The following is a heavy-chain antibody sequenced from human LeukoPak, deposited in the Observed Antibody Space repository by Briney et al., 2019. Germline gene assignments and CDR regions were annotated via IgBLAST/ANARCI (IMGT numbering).Heavy chain of an antibody. CDR2: IYYTGST. CDR1: GGSISTYY. D-gene: IGHD3-10*01. CDR3: ARDDHGSGSYYNGNYYMDV. Sequence: PSETLSLTCTVSGGSISTYYWSWIRQPPGKGLEWIGYIYYTGSTSYNPSLKSRVTMSLDASKNQFSLELNSVTPADTAVYYCARDDHGSGSYYNGNYYMDVWGKGTTVTISS. V-gene: IGHV4-59*01. J-gene: IGHJ6*03.